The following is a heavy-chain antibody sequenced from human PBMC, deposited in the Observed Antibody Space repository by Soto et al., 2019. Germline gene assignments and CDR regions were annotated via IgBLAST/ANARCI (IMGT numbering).Heavy chain of an antibody. CDR1: RCTFSDYA. V-gene: IGHV3-23*01. CDR2: IGGGGADT. Sequence: DVQLLESGGGLVQPGGSLTLSCGASRCTFSDYAMSWVRQAPGKGLEWVSAIGGGGADTYYADSVKGRFTISRDNSRSTLYLQMNSLRDEDTAVYYCAKDAVPYNGKWDWFDSWGQGTLVTVSS. J-gene: IGHJ5*01. CDR3: AKDAVPYNGKWDWFDS. D-gene: IGHD1-26*01.